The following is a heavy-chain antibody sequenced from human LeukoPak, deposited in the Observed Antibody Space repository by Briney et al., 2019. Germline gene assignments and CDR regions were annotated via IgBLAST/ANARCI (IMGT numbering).Heavy chain of an antibody. CDR3: AKTESSPLLWFGELY. D-gene: IGHD3-10*01. Sequence: GGSLRLSCAASGFTFSSYAMSWVRQAPGKGLEWVSAISGSGGSTYYADSVKGRFTISRDNSKNTLYLQMNSLRAEDTAVNYCAKTESSPLLWFGELYWGQGTLVTVSS. V-gene: IGHV3-23*01. CDR1: GFTFSSYA. CDR2: ISGSGGST. J-gene: IGHJ4*02.